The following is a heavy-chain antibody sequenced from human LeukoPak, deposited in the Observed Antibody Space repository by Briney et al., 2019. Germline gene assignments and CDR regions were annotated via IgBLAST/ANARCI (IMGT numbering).Heavy chain of an antibody. CDR1: GYTFTSYG. V-gene: IGHV1-18*01. J-gene: IGHJ4*02. CDR3: ARDPRPVQARDDSTSPHPGY. Sequence: ASVKVSCKASGYTFTSYGISWVRQAPGQGLEWMGWISAYNGNTNYAQKLQGRVTMTTDTSTSTAYMELRSLRSDDTAVYYCARDPRPVQARDDSTSPHPGYWGQGTLVTVSS. CDR2: ISAYNGNT. D-gene: IGHD6-13*01.